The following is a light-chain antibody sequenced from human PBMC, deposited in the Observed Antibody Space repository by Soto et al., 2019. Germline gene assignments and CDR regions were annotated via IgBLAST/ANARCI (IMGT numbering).Light chain of an antibody. Sequence: SYELTQPPSVSVSPGQTARISCSGHALPKQYAYWYQQKSGQAPVLVIYRDTERPSGIPERFSGSSSGTTVTLTISGVQAEDEADYYCQVWDSDSDHVVFGGGTKLTVL. CDR2: RDT. CDR3: QVWDSDSDHVV. V-gene: IGLV3-25*02. CDR1: ALPKQY. J-gene: IGLJ2*01.